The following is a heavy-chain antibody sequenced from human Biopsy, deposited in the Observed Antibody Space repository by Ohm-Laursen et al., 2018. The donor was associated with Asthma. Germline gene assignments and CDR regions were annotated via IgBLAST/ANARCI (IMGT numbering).Heavy chain of an antibody. Sequence: SVNASCKPSGYTFNRAGITWVRQAPGQGLEWMGWISVYNGNTKVAQKLQDRVTMITDTSTSTAYMELRSLRSDDTAVYFCARAVDYSHYYGIDVWGQGTTVTVS. D-gene: IGHD3-10*01. CDR2: ISVYNGNT. CDR3: ARAVDYSHYYGIDV. J-gene: IGHJ6*02. V-gene: IGHV1-18*01. CDR1: GYTFNRAG.